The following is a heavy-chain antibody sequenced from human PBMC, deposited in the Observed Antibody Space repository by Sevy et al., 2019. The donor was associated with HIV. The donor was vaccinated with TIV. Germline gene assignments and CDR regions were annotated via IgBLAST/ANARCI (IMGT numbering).Heavy chain of an antibody. CDR3: VKASRSVAVAGSYYFYCMDV. J-gene: IGHJ6*03. CDR1: GFTFSNYG. CDR2: ISSNGDST. Sequence: GGSLRLSCSASGFTFSNYGMHWVSQSPGKGLEYVSGISSNGDSTYYADSVKGGFTFSRDNSKNTLYLKMRSLRPRDTAMYYCVKASRSVAVAGSYYFYCMDVWGKGTTVTVSS. V-gene: IGHV3-64D*06. D-gene: IGHD6-19*01.